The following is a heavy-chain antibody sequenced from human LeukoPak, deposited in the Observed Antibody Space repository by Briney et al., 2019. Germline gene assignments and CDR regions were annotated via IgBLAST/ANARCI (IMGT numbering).Heavy chain of an antibody. CDR1: GGTFSSYA. J-gene: IGHJ6*03. CDR3: ARASDYYYYMDV. V-gene: IGHV1-69*04. Sequence: SVKVSCKASGGTFSSYAISWVRQALGQGLEWMGRIIPILGIANYAQKFQGRVTITADKSTSTAYMELSSLRSDDTAVYYCARASDYYYYMDVWGKGTTVTVSS. CDR2: IIPILGIA.